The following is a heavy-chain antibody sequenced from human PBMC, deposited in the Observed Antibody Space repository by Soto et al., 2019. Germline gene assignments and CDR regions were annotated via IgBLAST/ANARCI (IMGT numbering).Heavy chain of an antibody. V-gene: IGHV4-59*01. CDR2: VYYSGST. Sequence: QVQLQESGPGLVKPSETLSLTCTVSGGSISSDSWNWIRQPPGKGLEWIGYVYYSGSTNYNPPLQSGVTISVDTSKNQFSLKLSSVTAADTAIYYCAREPRQGDRIYYFDYWGQGTLVTVSS. J-gene: IGHJ4*02. D-gene: IGHD2-15*01. CDR1: GGSISSDS. CDR3: AREPRQGDRIYYFDY.